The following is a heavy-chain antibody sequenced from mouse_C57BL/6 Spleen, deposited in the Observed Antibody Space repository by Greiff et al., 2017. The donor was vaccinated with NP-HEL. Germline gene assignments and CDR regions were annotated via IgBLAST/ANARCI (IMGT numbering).Heavy chain of an antibody. V-gene: IGHV2-9-1*01. CDR3: ARDSNDGYSYAMDY. CDR2: IWTGGGT. CDR1: GFSLTSYA. D-gene: IGHD2-3*01. J-gene: IGHJ4*01. Sequence: VKLVESGPGLVAPSQSLSITCTVSGFSLTSYAISWVRQPPGKGLEWLGVIWTGGGTNYTSALKSRLSISKDNSKSQVFLKMNSLQTDDTARYYCARDSNDGYSYAMDYWGQGTSVTVSS.